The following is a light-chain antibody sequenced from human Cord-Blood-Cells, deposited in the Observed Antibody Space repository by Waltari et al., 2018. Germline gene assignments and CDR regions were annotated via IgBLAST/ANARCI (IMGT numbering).Light chain of an antibody. CDR3: QQYNNWTRCS. Sequence: IVMTQSPVTLSVSPGERDTVSCRASQSVSSNLAWYQQKPGQAPRLLIYGASTRATGIPARFSGSGSGTEFTLTISSLQSEDFAVYYCQQYNNWTRCSFGQGTKLEIK. J-gene: IGKJ2*04. V-gene: IGKV3-15*01. CDR1: QSVSSN. CDR2: GAS.